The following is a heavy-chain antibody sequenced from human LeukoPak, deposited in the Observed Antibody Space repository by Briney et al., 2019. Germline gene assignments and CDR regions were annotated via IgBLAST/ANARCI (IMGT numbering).Heavy chain of an antibody. J-gene: IGHJ4*02. V-gene: IGHV3-30-3*01. CDR1: GFTFSSYA. CDR2: ISYDGSNK. Sequence: GGSLRLSCAASGFTFSSYAMHWVRQAPGKGLEWVAVISYDGSNKYYADSVKGRFTISRDNSKNTLYLQMNSLRAEDTAVYYCARDRDYDYVWGSYRTFDYWGQGTLVTVSS. D-gene: IGHD3-16*02. CDR3: ARDRDYDYVWGSYRTFDY.